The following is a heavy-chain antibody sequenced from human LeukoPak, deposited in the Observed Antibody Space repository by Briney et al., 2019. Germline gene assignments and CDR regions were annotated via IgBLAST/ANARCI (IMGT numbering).Heavy chain of an antibody. V-gene: IGHV3-7*03. CDR2: IKQDGSEK. D-gene: IGHD6-13*01. CDR1: GFTFRSYW. J-gene: IGHJ4*02. CDR3: AREGAAAGYFDY. Sequence: GGSLRLSCAASGFTFRSYWMSWVRQAPGKGLEWVANIKQDGSEKYYVDSVKGRFTISRDNAKNSLYLQMNSLRAEDTAVYYCAREGAAAGYFDYWGQGTLVTVSS.